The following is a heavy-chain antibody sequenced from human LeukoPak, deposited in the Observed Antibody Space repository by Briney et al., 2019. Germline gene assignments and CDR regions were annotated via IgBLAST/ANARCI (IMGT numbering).Heavy chain of an antibody. CDR2: ISYSGST. CDR3: ARGGEGYNYVY. V-gene: IGHV4-30-4*01. Sequence: PSETLSLTCTVSGGSINSANYYWNWIRQPPGKGLEWIGYISYSGSTHYNPSLKSRATISADTSKNQFSLKLTSMTAADTAVYHCARGGEGYNYVYWGQGTLVTVSS. J-gene: IGHJ4*02. D-gene: IGHD5-24*01. CDR1: GGSINSANYY.